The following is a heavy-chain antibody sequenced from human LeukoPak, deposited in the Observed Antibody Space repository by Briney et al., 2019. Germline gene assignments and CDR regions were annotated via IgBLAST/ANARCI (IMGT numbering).Heavy chain of an antibody. CDR2: IYPGDSDT. D-gene: IGHD5-12*01. Sequence: GESLKISCKGSGYRFTSYWIGWVRQMPGKGLEWMGIIYPGDSDTRYSPSFQGQVTISADKSISTAYLQWSSLKASDTAMYYCARPVEMATIKGAFDIWGQGTMVTVSS. CDR3: ARPVEMATIKGAFDI. CDR1: GYRFTSYW. V-gene: IGHV5-51*01. J-gene: IGHJ3*02.